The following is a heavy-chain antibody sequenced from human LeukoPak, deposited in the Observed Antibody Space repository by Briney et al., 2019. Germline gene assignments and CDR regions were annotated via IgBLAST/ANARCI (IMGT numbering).Heavy chain of an antibody. J-gene: IGHJ4*02. Sequence: GGSLRLSCAASGFTFSSYAMHWVRQAPGKGLEWVAVISYDGSNKYYADPVKGRFTISRDNSKNTLYLQMNSLRAEDTAVYYCARVRIVAGREQGFDYWGQGTLVTVSS. D-gene: IGHD6-19*01. CDR1: GFTFSSYA. V-gene: IGHV3-30-3*01. CDR2: ISYDGSNK. CDR3: ARVRIVAGREQGFDY.